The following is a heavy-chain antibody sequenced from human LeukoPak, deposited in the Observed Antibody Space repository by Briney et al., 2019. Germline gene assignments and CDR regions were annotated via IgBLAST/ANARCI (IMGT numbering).Heavy chain of an antibody. D-gene: IGHD4-17*01. J-gene: IGHJ4*02. CDR2: IWYDGSNK. Sequence: GGSLRLSCAASGFTFSSYGMHWVRQAPGKGLEWVAVIWYDGSNKYYADSVKGRFTISRDNSKNTLYLQMNSLRAEDTAVYYCARRPTYGDGYYFDYWGQGTLVTVSS. CDR1: GFTFSSYG. CDR3: ARRPTYGDGYYFDY. V-gene: IGHV3-33*01.